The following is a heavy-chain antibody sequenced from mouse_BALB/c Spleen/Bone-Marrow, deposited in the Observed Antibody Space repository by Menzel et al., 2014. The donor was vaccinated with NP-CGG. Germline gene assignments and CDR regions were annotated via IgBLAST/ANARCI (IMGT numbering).Heavy chain of an antibody. J-gene: IGHJ4*01. CDR3: ARSLYYGSSYPLYAMDY. CDR2: IYPGDGDT. CDR1: GYAFSSYW. V-gene: IGHV1-80*01. Sequence: VQLQQSGADLVRPGSSVKISCKASGYAFSSYWMNWVKQRPGQGLEWIGQIYPGDGDTNYNGKFKGKATLTADKSSSTAYMQLNSLTSEDSAVYFCARSLYYGSSYPLYAMDYWGQGTSVTVSS. D-gene: IGHD1-1*01.